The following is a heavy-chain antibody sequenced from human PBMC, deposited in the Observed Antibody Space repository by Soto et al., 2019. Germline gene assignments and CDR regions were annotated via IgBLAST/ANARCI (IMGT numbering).Heavy chain of an antibody. Sequence: GASVKVSCKASGYTFTGYYMHWVRQAPGQGLEWMGWINPNSGGTNCAQKFQGRVTMTRDTSISTAYMELSRLRSDDTAVYYCARVLSYDFWSGYLGAYYYYYYGMDVWGQGTTVTVSS. CDR3: ARVLSYDFWSGYLGAYYYYYYGMDV. J-gene: IGHJ6*02. CDR1: GYTFTGYY. D-gene: IGHD3-3*01. CDR2: INPNSGGT. V-gene: IGHV1-2*02.